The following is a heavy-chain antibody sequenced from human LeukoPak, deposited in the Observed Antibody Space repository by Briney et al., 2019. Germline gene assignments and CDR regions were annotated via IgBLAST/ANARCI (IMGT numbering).Heavy chain of an antibody. CDR2: ISWNSGSI. CDR3: AKVRYDSSGYYYVGYFQH. CDR1: GFTFDDYA. V-gene: IGHV3-9*01. Sequence: SLRLSCAAPGFTFDDYAMHWARQAPGKGLEWVSGISWNSGSIGYADSVKGRFTISRDNAKNSLYLQMNSLRAEDTALYYCAKVRYDSSGYYYVGYFQHWGQGTLVPVSS. J-gene: IGHJ1*01. D-gene: IGHD3-22*01.